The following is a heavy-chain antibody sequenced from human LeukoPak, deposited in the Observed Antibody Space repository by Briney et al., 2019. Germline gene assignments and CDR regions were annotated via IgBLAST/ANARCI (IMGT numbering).Heavy chain of an antibody. D-gene: IGHD3-10*01. Sequence: GGSLRLSCVASGFTFATSWMTWVRQTPGKGLEWVAHIKGDGTSTKYVDSVKGRFTISRDNTKNSLFLQLNSLRAEDTAIYYCVRDRGWYHFDLWGQGNLVTVSS. V-gene: IGHV3-7*01. CDR3: VRDRGWYHFDL. CDR2: IKGDGTST. CDR1: GFTFATSW. J-gene: IGHJ4*02.